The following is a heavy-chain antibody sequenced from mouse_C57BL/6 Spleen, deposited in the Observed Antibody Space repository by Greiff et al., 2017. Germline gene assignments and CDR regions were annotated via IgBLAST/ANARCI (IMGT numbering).Heavy chain of an antibody. CDR3: AREITTGSWYFDV. J-gene: IGHJ1*03. Sequence: QVQLQQSGAELARPGASVKLSCKASGYTFTSYGISWVKQRTGQGLEWIGEIYPRSGNTYYNEKFKGKATLTADKSSSTAYMELRRLTSEDSAVYFCAREITTGSWYFDVWGTGTTVTVSS. V-gene: IGHV1-81*01. CDR2: IYPRSGNT. CDR1: GYTFTSYG. D-gene: IGHD1-1*01.